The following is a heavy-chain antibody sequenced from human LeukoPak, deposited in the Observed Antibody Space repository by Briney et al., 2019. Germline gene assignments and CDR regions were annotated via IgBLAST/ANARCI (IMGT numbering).Heavy chain of an antibody. V-gene: IGHV3-21*01. D-gene: IGHD2-21*02. CDR2: ISSSSSYI. CDR3: ATELVVTYAFDI. CDR1: GFTFSSST. Sequence: PGGSLRLSCVASGFTFSSSTMNWVRQAPGKGLEWVSSISSSSSYIYYADSVKGRFTISRDNSKNTLYLQMNSLRAEDTAVYYCATELVVTYAFDIWGQGTMVTVSS. J-gene: IGHJ3*02.